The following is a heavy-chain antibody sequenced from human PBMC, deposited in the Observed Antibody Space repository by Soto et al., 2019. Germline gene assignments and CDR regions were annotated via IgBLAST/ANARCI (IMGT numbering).Heavy chain of an antibody. CDR2: ISAYNRNT. V-gene: IGHV1-18*01. CDR1: GYTFTSYG. D-gene: IGHD6-13*01. J-gene: IGHJ4*02. Sequence: QVQLVQSGAEVKKPGASVKVSCKASGYTFTSYGLSWVRQAPGQGLEWMGWISAYNRNTNYAKQLQGRVTMTTDTTTSTAYMEQRSLRSDDTAVYYCARVVAAAADFDYWGQGTLVTVSS. CDR3: ARVVAAAADFDY.